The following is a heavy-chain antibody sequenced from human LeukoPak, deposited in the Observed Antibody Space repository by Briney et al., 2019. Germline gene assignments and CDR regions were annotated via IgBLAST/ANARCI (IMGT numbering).Heavy chain of an antibody. V-gene: IGHV3-30*18. CDR2: ISYDGSNK. CDR1: GFTFSSYG. CDR3: AKARNFPGDV. D-gene: IGHD1-14*01. Sequence: PGRSLRLSCAASGFTFSSYGMHWVRQAPGKGLEWVAVISYDGSNKYYADSVKGRFTVSRDNSKNTLYLQMNSLRAEDTAVYYCAKARNFPGDVWGRGTTVTVSS. J-gene: IGHJ6*02.